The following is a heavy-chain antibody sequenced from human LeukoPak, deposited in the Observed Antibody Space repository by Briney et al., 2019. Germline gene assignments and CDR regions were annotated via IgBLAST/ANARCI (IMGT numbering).Heavy chain of an antibody. D-gene: IGHD6-13*01. CDR2: ISYDGSNK. Sequence: GGSLRLSCAASGFTFSSYAMHWVRQAPGKGLEWVAVISYDGSNKYYADSVKGRFTISRDNSKNTLYLQMNSLRAEDTAVYYCARGRVVSSSWFSYQRGLHWFDPWGQGTLVTVSS. CDR3: ARGRVVSSSWFSYQRGLHWFDP. J-gene: IGHJ5*02. V-gene: IGHV3-30-3*01. CDR1: GFTFSSYA.